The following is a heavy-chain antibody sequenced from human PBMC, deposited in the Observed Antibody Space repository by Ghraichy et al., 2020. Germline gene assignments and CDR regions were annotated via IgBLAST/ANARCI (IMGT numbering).Heavy chain of an antibody. D-gene: IGHD5-12*01. J-gene: IGHJ4*02. V-gene: IGHV3-48*02. CDR2: ISSGSTTI. Sequence: GESLNISCATSGFTFSSSSINWVRQAPGKGLEWLSYISSGSTTIYYTDSVKGRFTISRDNAKNSLYLQMNSLTDEDTAVYYCARGSEYSAYDAFDYWGQGTLVTVSS. CDR1: GFTFSSSS. CDR3: ARGSEYSAYDAFDY.